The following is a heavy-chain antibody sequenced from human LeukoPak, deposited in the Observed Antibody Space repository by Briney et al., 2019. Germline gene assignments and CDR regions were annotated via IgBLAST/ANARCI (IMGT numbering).Heavy chain of an antibody. D-gene: IGHD2-15*01. Sequence: GGSLRLSCAASGFTFSSYAMSWVRQAPRKGLEWVSGIPDSGGGTYYTDSVKGRFTISRDNSKNTLYLQMDSLRGEDTAVYYCVKEVATIGVPVFDYWGQGTLVTVSS. CDR3: VKEVATIGVPVFDY. J-gene: IGHJ4*02. V-gene: IGHV3-23*01. CDR1: GFTFSSYA. CDR2: IPDSGGGT.